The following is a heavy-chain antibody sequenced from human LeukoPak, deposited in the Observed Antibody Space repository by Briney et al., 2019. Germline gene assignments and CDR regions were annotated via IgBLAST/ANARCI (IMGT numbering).Heavy chain of an antibody. J-gene: IGHJ5*01. CDR2: ISASSGTT. Sequence: TGGSLRLSCAASGFTFNNYAMSWVRQAPGKGLEWVSAISASSGTTYYADSVKGRFTISRDNSENTLFLQMNSLRAEDTAVYYCAKEPREYCSSTSCPNWFDSWGQGTLVTVSS. V-gene: IGHV3-23*01. D-gene: IGHD2-2*01. CDR1: GFTFNNYA. CDR3: AKEPREYCSSTSCPNWFDS.